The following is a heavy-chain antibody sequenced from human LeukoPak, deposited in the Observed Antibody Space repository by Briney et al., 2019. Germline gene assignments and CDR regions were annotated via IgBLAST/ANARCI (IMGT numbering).Heavy chain of an antibody. CDR1: GYTFTSYY. CDR3: ARDNVASYYDSSGWDHDAFDI. V-gene: IGHV1-46*01. Sequence: ASVKVSCKASGYTFTSYYMHWVRQAPGQGLEWMGIINPSGGSTSYAQKFQGRVTMTRDTSTSTVYMELSSLRSEDTAVYYCARDNVASYYDSSGWDHDAFDIWGQGTMVTVSS. D-gene: IGHD3-22*01. CDR2: INPSGGST. J-gene: IGHJ3*02.